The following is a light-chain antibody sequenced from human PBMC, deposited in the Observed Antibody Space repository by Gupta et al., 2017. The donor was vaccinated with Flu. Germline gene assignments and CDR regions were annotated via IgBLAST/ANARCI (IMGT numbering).Light chain of an antibody. CDR1: QSVSTI. CDR2: GAS. CDR3: QQYKIWPPA. Sequence: PATLSVSPGERATLSCRASQSVSTILAWCQQKPGQAPRLLIYGASTRATDIPARFSGSGSGTEFALTISSIQSEDFAVYYCQQYKIWPPAFGQGTKVEI. V-gene: IGKV3-15*01. J-gene: IGKJ1*01.